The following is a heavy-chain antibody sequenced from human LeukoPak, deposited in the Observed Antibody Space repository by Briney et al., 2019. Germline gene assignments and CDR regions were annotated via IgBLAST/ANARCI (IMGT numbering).Heavy chain of an antibody. CDR1: GGTFSSYA. Sequence: GASVKVSCQASGGTFSSYAISWVRQAPGQGLEWMGRIIPIFGTANYAQKFQGRVTITTDESTSTAYMELSSLRSEDTAVYYCAREPGRDYYYYMDVWGKGTTVTVSS. J-gene: IGHJ6*03. CDR3: AREPGRDYYYYMDV. CDR2: IIPIFGTA. V-gene: IGHV1-69*05. D-gene: IGHD1-14*01.